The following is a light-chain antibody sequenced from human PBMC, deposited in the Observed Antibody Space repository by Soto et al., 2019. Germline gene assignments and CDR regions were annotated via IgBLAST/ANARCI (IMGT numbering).Light chain of an antibody. V-gene: IGLV1-44*01. CDR3: AAWDDSLNGPV. CDR1: RSNIASNS. J-gene: IGLJ3*02. CDR2: SNN. Sequence: QSVLTQPPSASGTPGQRVTISCSGSRSNIASNSVNWYQQLPGTAPKLLIYSNNQRPSGVPDRFSGSKSGTSASLAISGLQSEDEADYYCAAWDDSLNGPVFGGGTKVTVL.